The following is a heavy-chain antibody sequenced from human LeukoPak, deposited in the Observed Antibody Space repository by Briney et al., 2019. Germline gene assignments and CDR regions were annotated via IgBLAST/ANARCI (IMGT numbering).Heavy chain of an antibody. V-gene: IGHV1-18*04. D-gene: IGHD3-3*01. CDR1: GYTFTGYY. CDR3: ARGNVVEYYDFWSGPLEGYYMDV. J-gene: IGHJ6*03. CDR2: ISAYNGNT. Sequence: ASVKVSCKASGYTFTGYYMHWVRQAPGQGLEWMGWISAYNGNTNYAQKLQGRVTMTTDTSTSTAYMELRSLRSDDTAVYYCARGNVVEYYDFWSGPLEGYYMDVWGKGTTVTVSS.